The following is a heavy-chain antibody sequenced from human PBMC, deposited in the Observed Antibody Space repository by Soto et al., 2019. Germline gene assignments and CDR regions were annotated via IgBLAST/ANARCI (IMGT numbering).Heavy chain of an antibody. Sequence: ESGGGVVQPGGSLRLSCSTSGFTFSSHSMHWFRQAPCRGLEWVAVISSDGGLQFYADSVRGRFTISRDNSKNTLYLQMNSLRDEDTALYYCAREVVTTQWFFDNWGQGILVAVSS. V-gene: IGHV3-30-3*01. CDR2: ISSDGGLQ. CDR3: AREVVTTQWFFDN. D-gene: IGHD2-8*01. CDR1: GFTFSSHS. J-gene: IGHJ4*02.